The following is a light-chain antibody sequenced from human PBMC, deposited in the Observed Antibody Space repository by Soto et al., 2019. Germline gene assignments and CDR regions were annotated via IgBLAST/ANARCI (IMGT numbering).Light chain of an antibody. CDR2: EVS. V-gene: IGKV2-29*03. J-gene: IGKJ1*01. CDR3: MQAIDIPWT. CDR1: QSLLHSDGKTY. Sequence: ILMTHTPLSLSIIPGQTASISCNSSQSLLHSDGKTYFYWYVQKAGQAPQPLIYEVSNRFSGVPERFSGSGSRTDFTLKISRVEADDVGIYYCMQAIDIPWTFGQGTKVDIK.